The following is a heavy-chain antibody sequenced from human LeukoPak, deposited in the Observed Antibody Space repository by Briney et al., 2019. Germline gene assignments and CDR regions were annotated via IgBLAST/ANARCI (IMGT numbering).Heavy chain of an antibody. J-gene: IGHJ4*02. CDR2: INPSGGST. Sequence: ASVKASCKASGYTFTSYYMHWVRQAPGQGLEWMGIINPSGGSTSYAQKFQGRVTMTRDMSTSTVYMELSSLRSEDTAVYYCARDPGVYCSGGSCYGGHFDYWGQGTLVTVSS. V-gene: IGHV1-46*01. CDR1: GYTFTSYY. D-gene: IGHD2-15*01. CDR3: ARDPGVYCSGGSCYGGHFDY.